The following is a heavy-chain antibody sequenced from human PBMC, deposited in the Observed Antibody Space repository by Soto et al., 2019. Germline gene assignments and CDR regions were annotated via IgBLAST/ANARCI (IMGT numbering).Heavy chain of an antibody. CDR3: ARELLHNWNPIDP. CDR1: GGSISSYY. Sequence: SETLSLTCTVAGGSISSYYWSWIRQPPGKGLEWIGYIYYSGSTHYNPSLKSRVTISVDTSKNQFSLKLSSVTAADTAVYYCARELLHNWNPIDPWGQGTLVTVSS. D-gene: IGHD1-20*01. J-gene: IGHJ5*02. V-gene: IGHV4-59*01. CDR2: IYYSGST.